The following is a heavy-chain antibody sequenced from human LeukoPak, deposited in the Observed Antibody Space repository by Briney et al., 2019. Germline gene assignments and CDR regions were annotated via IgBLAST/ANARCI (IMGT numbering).Heavy chain of an antibody. J-gene: IGHJ4*02. CDR3: AKVTWESRPPDCNS. D-gene: IGHD6-6*01. V-gene: IGHV3-23*01. CDR1: GFTFSSHS. CDR2: IRGSGDTA. Sequence: GGSLRLSCAASGFTFSSHSMAWVRQAPGKGLEWVSAIRGSGDTALYADSVKGRFTISRDNFRNIVYLEMNSLRAEDTATYYCAKVTWESRPPDCNSWGPGTLVTVSS.